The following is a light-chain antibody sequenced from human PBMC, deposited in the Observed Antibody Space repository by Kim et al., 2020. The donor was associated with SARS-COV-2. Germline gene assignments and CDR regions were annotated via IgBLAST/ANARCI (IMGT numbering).Light chain of an antibody. CDR3: QQNNNWPPMYT. V-gene: IGKV3-15*01. Sequence: EIVMTQSPATLSVSPGERATLSCRASQSLGSNLAWYQQKPGQAPRLLIYGASTRAPGIPATFSGSGSGTEFTLTISSLQSEDFAVYYCQQNNNWPPMYTFGQGTKLEI. CDR2: GAS. CDR1: QSLGSN. J-gene: IGKJ2*01.